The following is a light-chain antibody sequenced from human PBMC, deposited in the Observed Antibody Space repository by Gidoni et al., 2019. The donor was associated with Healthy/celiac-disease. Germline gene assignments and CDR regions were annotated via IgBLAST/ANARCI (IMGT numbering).Light chain of an antibody. Sequence: EIVLTQSPGTLSLSPGERATLSCRASQSVSSSYLAWYQQKPGQAPRLLIYGASSRATGIPDRFSGSGSGTYFTLTIRRLEPEDFAVYYCQQYGSSSYTFGQGTKLEIK. CDR2: GAS. CDR1: QSVSSSY. CDR3: QQYGSSSYT. V-gene: IGKV3-20*01. J-gene: IGKJ2*01.